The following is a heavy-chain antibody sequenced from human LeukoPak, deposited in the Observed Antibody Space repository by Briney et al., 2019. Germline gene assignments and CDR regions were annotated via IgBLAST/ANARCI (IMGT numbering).Heavy chain of an antibody. D-gene: IGHD2-8*01. Sequence: PGGSLRLSCTGSGFPFNMFAMNWVRQAPGQGLEWVSGPSRGGETRKYADSVKGRFTVSRDASKNMVFLQMNDLRPEDTAVYYCAKEQRIRHCSEGVCMEGYYFDYWGQGSLVTASS. V-gene: IGHV3-23*01. CDR1: GFPFNMFA. CDR2: PSRGGETR. CDR3: AKEQRIRHCSEGVCMEGYYFDY. J-gene: IGHJ4*02.